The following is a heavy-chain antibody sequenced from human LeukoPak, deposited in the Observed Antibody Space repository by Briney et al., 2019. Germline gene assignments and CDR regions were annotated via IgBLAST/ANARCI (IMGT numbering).Heavy chain of an antibody. Sequence: GVPLRLSCTASRFTFDDYAMSWVRQAPGKGLEWLGFIRSKAYGGTTEYVASVKGRFTISGNDPTGSPQHQVNSLKAEHTAVYYFTRSEYGCDYWSQGTLVIVSS. CDR3: TRSEYGCDY. CDR1: RFTFDDYA. D-gene: IGHD2/OR15-2a*01. J-gene: IGHJ4*02. V-gene: IGHV3-49*04. CDR2: IRSKAYGGTT.